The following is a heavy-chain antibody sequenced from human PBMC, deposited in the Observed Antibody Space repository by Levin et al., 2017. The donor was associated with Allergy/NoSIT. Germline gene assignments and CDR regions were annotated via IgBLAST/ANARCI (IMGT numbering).Heavy chain of an antibody. CDR2: ISVRGDST. J-gene: IGHJ4*02. Sequence: AGGSLRLSCAASGFIFRASAMTWVRQAPGQGLEWVSTISVRGDSTYFADSVKGRFTISRDNSKNTLHLQMNSLRVEDTGVYYCARGGPATIDYWGQGTLVTVSS. CDR1: GFIFRASA. CDR3: ARGGPATIDY. V-gene: IGHV3-23*01.